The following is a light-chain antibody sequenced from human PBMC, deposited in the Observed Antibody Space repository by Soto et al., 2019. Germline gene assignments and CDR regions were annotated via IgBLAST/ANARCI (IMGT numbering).Light chain of an antibody. V-gene: IGLV2-14*01. Sequence: QSALTQPASVSGSPGQSITISCTGTSRDVGGYKYVSWNQQHPGKAPKFMIYEVSNRPSGVSSRFSGSKSGNTASLTISGLQAEDEADYYCSSYTGSNIVFGGGTKLTVL. J-gene: IGLJ3*02. CDR1: SRDVGGYKY. CDR2: EVS. CDR3: SSYTGSNIV.